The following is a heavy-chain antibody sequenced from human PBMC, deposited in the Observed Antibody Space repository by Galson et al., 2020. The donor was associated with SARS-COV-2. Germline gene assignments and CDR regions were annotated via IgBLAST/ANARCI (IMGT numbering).Heavy chain of an antibody. V-gene: IGHV1-18*01. J-gene: IGHJ4*02. CDR3: AREHRDYYFDY. CDR1: GYTLTCHS. Sequence: ASAKDPCKAPGYTLTCHSISWVRQAPGQGLEWMGWISAYNGNTNYAQNLQGRATMPTATSTSTAYMELRSLRSDDTAVYYCAREHRDYYFDYWGQGTLVTVSS. CDR2: ISAYNGNT.